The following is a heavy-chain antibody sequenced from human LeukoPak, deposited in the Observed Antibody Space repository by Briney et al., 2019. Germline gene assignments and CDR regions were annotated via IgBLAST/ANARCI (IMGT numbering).Heavy chain of an antibody. Sequence: GGSLRLSCAASGFILSNYWMHWVRQAPGEGLEWVAVVSYDGTSKFYADSVKGRFTISRDNSKNTLYLQMNSLRVEDTAVYYCARDRRDDYGDYKGAFDIWGQGTMVTVSS. V-gene: IGHV3-30*03. D-gene: IGHD4-17*01. CDR1: GFILSNYW. J-gene: IGHJ3*02. CDR2: VSYDGTSK. CDR3: ARDRRDDYGDYKGAFDI.